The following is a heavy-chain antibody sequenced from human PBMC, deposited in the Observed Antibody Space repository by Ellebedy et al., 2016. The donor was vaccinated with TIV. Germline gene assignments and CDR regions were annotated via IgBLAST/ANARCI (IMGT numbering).Heavy chain of an antibody. Sequence: SLKISCAASGFTFDDYAMHWVRQGPGKGLEWVSGISWNSDTIDYADSVKGRFTISRDNAKNSLYLQMSTLRGEDTALYFCARGSNSVTRGCFDFWGQGTLVTVSS. J-gene: IGHJ4*02. V-gene: IGHV3-9*01. CDR3: ARGSNSVTRGCFDF. CDR2: ISWNSDTI. D-gene: IGHD4-17*01. CDR1: GFTFDDYA.